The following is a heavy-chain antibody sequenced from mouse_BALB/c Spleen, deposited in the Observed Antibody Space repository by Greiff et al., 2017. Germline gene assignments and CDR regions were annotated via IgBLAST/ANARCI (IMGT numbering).Heavy chain of an antibody. V-gene: IGHV5-4*02. CDR2: ISDGGSYT. J-gene: IGHJ4*01. CDR1: GFTFSDYY. Sequence: EVQLVESGGGLVKPGGSLKLSCAASGFTFSDYYMYWVRQTPEKRLEWVATISDGGSYTYYPDSVKGRFTISRDNAKNNLYLQMSSLKSEDTAMYYCARGEAYDDASYAMDYWGQGTSVTVSS. CDR3: ARGEAYDDASYAMDY. D-gene: IGHD2-12*01.